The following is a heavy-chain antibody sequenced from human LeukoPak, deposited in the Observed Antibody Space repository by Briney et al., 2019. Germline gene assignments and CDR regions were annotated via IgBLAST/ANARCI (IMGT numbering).Heavy chain of an antibody. Sequence: GGSLRLSCAASGFTLSSYVMHWVRQAPGKGLEWVAIISFDGRNYYYAVSVKGRFSLYRDNSKNYLYLQMNSLKGADPVVYYCARDTGTSYLSSFDYWGQGTLVTV. CDR1: GFTLSSYV. D-gene: IGHD6-6*01. J-gene: IGHJ4*02. CDR3: ARDTGTSYLSSFDY. CDR2: ISFDGRNY. V-gene: IGHV3-30*04.